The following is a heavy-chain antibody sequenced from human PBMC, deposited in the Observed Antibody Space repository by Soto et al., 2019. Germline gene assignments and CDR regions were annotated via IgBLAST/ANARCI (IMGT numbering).Heavy chain of an antibody. CDR3: ARGEPRHYYDSSGYYSNDPFDI. J-gene: IGHJ3*02. V-gene: IGHV4-30-4*01. D-gene: IGHD3-22*01. Sequence: SETLSLTCTVSGGSISSGDYYWSWIRQPPGKGLEWIGYIYYSGSTYYNPSLKSRVTISVDTSKNQFSLKLSSVTAADTAVYYCARGEPRHYYDSSGYYSNDPFDIWGQGTMVT. CDR1: GGSISSGDYY. CDR2: IYYSGST.